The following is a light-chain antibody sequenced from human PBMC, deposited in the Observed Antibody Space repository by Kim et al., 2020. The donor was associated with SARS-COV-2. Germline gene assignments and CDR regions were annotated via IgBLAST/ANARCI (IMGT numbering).Light chain of an antibody. CDR3: QEYNSYSYT. J-gene: IGKJ2*01. CDR1: QNIIRW. V-gene: IGKV1-5*03. CDR2: KGS. Sequence: DIQMTQSPSTLSASVGDRVTITCRASQNIIRWLAWYQQKPGKVPKVLIYKGSNLERGVPSRFSGSGSGTEFTLTISSLQPDDFATYYCQEYNSYSYTFGQGTKLEI.